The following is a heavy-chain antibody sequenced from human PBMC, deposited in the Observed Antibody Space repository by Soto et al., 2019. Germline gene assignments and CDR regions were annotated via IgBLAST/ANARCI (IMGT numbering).Heavy chain of an antibody. CDR3: ARGGDYGDYYFDY. CDR1: GFTFSSYA. CDR2: ISGSGGST. Sequence: HPGGSLRLSCAASGFTFSSYAMSWVRQAPGKGLEWVSAISGSGGSTYYADSVKGRFTISRDNSKNTLYLQMSSLRAEDTAVYYCARGGDYGDYYFDYWGQGTLVTVSS. D-gene: IGHD4-17*01. V-gene: IGHV3-23*01. J-gene: IGHJ4*02.